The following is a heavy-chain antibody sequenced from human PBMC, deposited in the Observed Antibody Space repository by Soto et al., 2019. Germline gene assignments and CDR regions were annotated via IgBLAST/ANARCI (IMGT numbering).Heavy chain of an antibody. CDR2: IYYSGST. J-gene: IGHJ4*02. CDR1: GGSISSSSYY. V-gene: IGHV4-39*01. Sequence: QLQLQESGPGLVKPSETLSLTCTVSGGSISSSSYYWGWIRQPPGKGLEWIGSIYYSGSTYYNPSLKSRVTISVDTSKNQFSLKLSSVTAADTAVYSCARHLDSSGYYTLGYWGQGTLVTVSS. CDR3: ARHLDSSGYYTLGY. D-gene: IGHD3-22*01.